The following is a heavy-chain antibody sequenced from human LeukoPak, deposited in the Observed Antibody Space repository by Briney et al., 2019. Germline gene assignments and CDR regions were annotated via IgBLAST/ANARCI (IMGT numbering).Heavy chain of an antibody. V-gene: IGHV3-21*01. CDR2: ISSSSSYI. D-gene: IGHD3-10*01. CDR3: ARDPSQYGSGSYPSYFDY. J-gene: IGHJ4*02. CDR1: GFTFSSYS. Sequence: PGGSLRLSCAASGFTFSSYSMNWVRQAPGKGLEWVSSISSSSSYIYYADSVKGRFTISRDNAKNSLYLQMNSLRAEDTAVYYCARDPSQYGSGSYPSYFDYWGQGTLVTVSS.